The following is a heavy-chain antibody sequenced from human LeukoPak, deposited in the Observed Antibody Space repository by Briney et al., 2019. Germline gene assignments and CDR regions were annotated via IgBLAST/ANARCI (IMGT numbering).Heavy chain of an antibody. J-gene: IGHJ6*02. Sequence: PGGSLRLSCAASGFTFSSYGIHWVRQAPGKWLEWVALISSNGKNKDYADSVKGRFTISRDNSKNTLYLQMNSLRAEDTAVYYCARPMYYYDSCGSLAVWGQGTTVTVTS. CDR3: ARPMYYYDSCGSLAV. V-gene: IGHV3-30*04. CDR1: GFTFSSYG. CDR2: ISSNGKNK. D-gene: IGHD3-22*01.